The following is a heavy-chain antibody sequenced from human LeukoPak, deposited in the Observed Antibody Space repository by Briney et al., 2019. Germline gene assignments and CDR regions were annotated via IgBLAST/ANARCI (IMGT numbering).Heavy chain of an antibody. V-gene: IGHV3-23*01. CDR1: GFTFSIYA. D-gene: IGHD4-17*01. CDR3: AKEGDYSNAAPEWGFDS. J-gene: IGHJ4*02. CDR2: ISGSSSHT. Sequence: GGSLRLSCAASGFTFSIYAMSWVRQAPGKGLEWVSGISGSSSHTLDADSVRGRFIISRDNTRNTLYLHMNSLRAEDTALYYCAKEGDYSNAAPEWGFDSWGQGTLVLVSS.